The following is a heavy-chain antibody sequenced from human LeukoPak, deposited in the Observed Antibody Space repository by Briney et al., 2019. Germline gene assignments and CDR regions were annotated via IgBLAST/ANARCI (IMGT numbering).Heavy chain of an antibody. CDR1: GFIISNYA. J-gene: IGHJ4*02. CDR3: VKELYKGDSSSWYYFDY. Sequence: GGSLRLSCSPSGFIISNYAMHWVRQAPGKGLEYVSGISANGGRTYYADSVKGRFTISRDNPKNTLYLQMSSLRTEDTAIHHCVKELYKGDSSSWYYFDYWGQGTLVTVSS. CDR2: ISANGGRT. V-gene: IGHV3-64D*06. D-gene: IGHD6-13*01.